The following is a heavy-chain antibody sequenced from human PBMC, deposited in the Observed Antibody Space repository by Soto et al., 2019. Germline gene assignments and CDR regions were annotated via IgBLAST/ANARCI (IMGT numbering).Heavy chain of an antibody. V-gene: IGHV4-39*01. Sequence: QLQLQESGPGLVKPSETLSLTCTVSGGSISSSSYYWGWIRQPPGKGLEWIGSIYYSGSTYYNPSLKRRGTISVDTSKNQFSLKLTSVTAADTAVYYCATLWFGESPYWGQGTLVTVSS. CDR3: ATLWFGESPY. J-gene: IGHJ4*02. CDR1: GGSISSSSYY. CDR2: IYYSGST. D-gene: IGHD3-10*01.